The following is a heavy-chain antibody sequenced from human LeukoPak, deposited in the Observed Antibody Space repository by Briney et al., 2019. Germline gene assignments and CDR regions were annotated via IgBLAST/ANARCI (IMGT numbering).Heavy chain of an antibody. J-gene: IGHJ3*02. CDR2: INPNTANP. Sequence: ASVKVSCKASGYTFTNYPINWVRQAPGQGLEWMGWINPNTANPTYAQDFTGRFVFSLDTSVNAAYLQISSLKAEDTAVYYCARGAKDSSGYSPTYAFDIWGQGTMVTVSS. V-gene: IGHV7-4-1*02. CDR1: GYTFTNYP. CDR3: ARGAKDSSGYSPTYAFDI. D-gene: IGHD3-22*01.